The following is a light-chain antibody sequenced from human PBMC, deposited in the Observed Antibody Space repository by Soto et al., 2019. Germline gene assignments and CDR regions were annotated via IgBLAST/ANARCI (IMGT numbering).Light chain of an antibody. CDR2: EVN. CDR3: TSCITANTRCV. CDR1: SSDIGRYNY. V-gene: IGLV2-14*01. J-gene: IGLJ1*01. Sequence: QSVLTQPASVSGSPGQSITISCTGTSSDIGRYNYVSWFQQHPGKVPQLVLFEVNYRPSGVSDRFSGSKSGNTASLTITGLPAEDEADYYCTSCITANTRCVFGSGTKVTVL.